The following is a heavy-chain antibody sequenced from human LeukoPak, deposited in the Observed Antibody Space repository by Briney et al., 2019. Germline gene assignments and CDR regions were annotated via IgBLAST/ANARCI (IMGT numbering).Heavy chain of an antibody. J-gene: IGHJ4*02. V-gene: IGHV4-59*01. D-gene: IGHD6-6*01. CDR2: IYYSGTT. CDR1: GGSISGYY. CDR3: AREGSRSSSPVDY. Sequence: TSETLSLTCTVSGGSISGYYWSWIRQPPGKGLEWIGYIYYSGTTNHNPSLKSRVTISVDKSKNHFSLKLSSVTAADTAVYYCAREGSRSSSPVDYWGQGTLVTVSS.